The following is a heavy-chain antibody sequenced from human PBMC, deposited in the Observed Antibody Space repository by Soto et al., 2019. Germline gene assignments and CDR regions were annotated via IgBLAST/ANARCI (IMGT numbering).Heavy chain of an antibody. Sequence: PGESLKISCKGSGYSFTSYWISWVRQMPGKGLEWMGRIDPSDSYTNYSPSFQGHVTISADKSISTAYLQWSSLKASDTAMYYCARIKDSSSSVGYYFDYWGQGTLVTVSS. J-gene: IGHJ4*02. CDR1: GYSFTSYW. CDR2: IDPSDSYT. CDR3: ARIKDSSSSVGYYFDY. V-gene: IGHV5-10-1*01. D-gene: IGHD6-6*01.